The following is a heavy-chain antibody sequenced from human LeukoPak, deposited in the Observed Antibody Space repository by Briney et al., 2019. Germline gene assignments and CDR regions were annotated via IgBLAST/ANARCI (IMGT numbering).Heavy chain of an antibody. J-gene: IGHJ4*02. CDR2: IYSGGST. Sequence: PGGSLRLSCAASGFTVSSNYMSWVRQAPGKGLEWVSVIYSGGSTYYADSVKGRFTISRDNSKNTLYLQMNSLRAEDTAVYYCATSSTTVTTATDYWGQGTLVTVSS. CDR1: GFTVSSNY. D-gene: IGHD4-17*01. V-gene: IGHV3-66*01. CDR3: ATSSTTVTTATDY.